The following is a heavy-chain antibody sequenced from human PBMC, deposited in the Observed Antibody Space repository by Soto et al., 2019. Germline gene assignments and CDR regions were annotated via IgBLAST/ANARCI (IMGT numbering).Heavy chain of an antibody. J-gene: IGHJ6*02. CDR2: IRTDANTYAT. Sequence: QLVESGGALVQSGESLKLSCAASGFSFSGSAIQWVRQAPGKGLEWVGRIRTDANTYATAYAASVTGRFTISRDDSRNTAYLQMNSLKTEDTAVYFCTRRQFYYFGLDVWGQGTTVIVSS. D-gene: IGHD6-19*01. CDR1: GFSFSGSA. V-gene: IGHV3-73*02. CDR3: TRRQFYYFGLDV.